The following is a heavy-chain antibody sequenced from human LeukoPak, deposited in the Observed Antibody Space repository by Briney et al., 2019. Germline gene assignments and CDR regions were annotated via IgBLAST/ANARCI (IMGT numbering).Heavy chain of an antibody. V-gene: IGHV3-21*01. D-gene: IGHD3-16*02. CDR2: ISSSSSYI. CDR3: ASASGVYDYVWGSYRYLVY. Sequence: GGSLRLSCAASGFTFSSYSMNWVRQAPEKGLEWVSSISSSSSYIYYADSVKGRFTISRDNAKNSLYLQMNSLRAEDAAVYYCASASGVYDYVWGSYRYLVYWGQGTLVTVSS. J-gene: IGHJ4*02. CDR1: GFTFSSYS.